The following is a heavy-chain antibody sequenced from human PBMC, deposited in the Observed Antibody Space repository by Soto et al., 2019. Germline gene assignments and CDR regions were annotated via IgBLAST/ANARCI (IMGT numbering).Heavy chain of an antibody. CDR2: IVVGSGNT. J-gene: IGHJ4*02. Sequence: GASVKVSCKASGFTFTSSAVQWVRQARGQRLEWIGWIVVGSGNTNYAQKFQERVTITRDMSTSTAYMELSSLRAEDSAVYYCAYSSGHARFDYWGQGTLVTVSS. CDR1: GFTFTSSA. CDR3: AYSSGHARFDY. V-gene: IGHV1-58*01. D-gene: IGHD2-15*01.